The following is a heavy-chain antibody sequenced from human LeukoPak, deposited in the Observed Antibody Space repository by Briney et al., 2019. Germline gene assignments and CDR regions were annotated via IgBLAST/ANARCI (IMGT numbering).Heavy chain of an antibody. V-gene: IGHV3-23*01. CDR2: ISGSGGST. CDR1: GFTFSSYA. Sequence: GGSLRLSCAASGFTFSSYAMSWVRQAPGKGLEWVSAISGSGGSTYCADSGKGRFTISRDNSKNTLYLQMNSLRAEDTAVYYCAKSEEYFYVAGYGMDVWGQGTMVTVSS. CDR3: AKSEEYFYVAGYGMDV. J-gene: IGHJ6*02. D-gene: IGHD2/OR15-2a*01.